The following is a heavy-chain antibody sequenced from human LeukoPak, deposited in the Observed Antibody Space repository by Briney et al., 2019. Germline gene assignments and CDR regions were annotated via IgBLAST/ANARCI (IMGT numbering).Heavy chain of an antibody. CDR1: GFTFSSYS. Sequence: PGGSLRLSCAASGFTFSSYSMNWVRQAPGKGLEWVSSISSSSSYIYYADSVKGRFTISRDNAKNSLYLQMNSLRAEDTAVYYCAKDRGIVGGLLAFDPWGQGTLVTVSS. J-gene: IGHJ5*02. CDR3: AKDRGIVGGLLAFDP. V-gene: IGHV3-21*01. CDR2: ISSSSSYI. D-gene: IGHD1-26*01.